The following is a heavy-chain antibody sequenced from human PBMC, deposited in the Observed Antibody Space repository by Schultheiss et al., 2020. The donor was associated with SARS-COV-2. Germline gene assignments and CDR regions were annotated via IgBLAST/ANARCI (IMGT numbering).Heavy chain of an antibody. V-gene: IGHV3-30*04. CDR1: GFTFSSYA. D-gene: IGHD3-9*01. J-gene: IGHJ6*02. CDR2: ISYDGSNK. Sequence: GSLRLSCAASGFTFSSYAMHWVRQAPGKGLEWVAVISYDGSNKYYADSVKGRFTISRDNAKNSLYLQMNSLRDEDTAVYYCARLTYYDILTGPYGMDVWGQGTTVTVSS. CDR3: ARLTYYDILTGPYGMDV.